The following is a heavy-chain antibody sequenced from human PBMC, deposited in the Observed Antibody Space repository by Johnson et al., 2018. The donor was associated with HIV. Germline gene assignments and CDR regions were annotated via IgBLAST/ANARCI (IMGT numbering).Heavy chain of an antibody. CDR2: ISSDGSST. V-gene: IGHV3-74*02. Sequence: EVQLVESGGGLVQPGGSLRLSCAASGFTFSSYWMHWVRQAPGKGLVWVSRISSDGSSTSYADSVKGRFTISRDNAKNTLYLQMNSLRAEDTAVYYCARNVLLWAGESADAFDIWGQGTMVTVSS. CDR3: ARNVLLWAGESADAFDI. D-gene: IGHD3-10*01. J-gene: IGHJ3*02. CDR1: GFTFSSYW.